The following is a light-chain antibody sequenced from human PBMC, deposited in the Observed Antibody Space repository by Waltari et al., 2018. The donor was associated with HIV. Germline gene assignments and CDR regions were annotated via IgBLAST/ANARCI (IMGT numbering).Light chain of an antibody. J-gene: IGLJ1*01. V-gene: IGLV2-14*01. Sequence: QSALTQPASVSGSPGQSLTISCTGTSSDVGGYNYVSLYQQHPGKAPKLMIYEVSNRPSGVSNRFSGSKSGNTASLTISGLQAEDEADYYCSSYTSSSTPYVFGTGTKVTVL. CDR1: SSDVGGYNY. CDR2: EVS. CDR3: SSYTSSSTPYV.